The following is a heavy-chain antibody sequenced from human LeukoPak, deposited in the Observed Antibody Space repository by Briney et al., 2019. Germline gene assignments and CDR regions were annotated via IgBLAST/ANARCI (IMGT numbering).Heavy chain of an antibody. Sequence: SETLSLTCAVYGGSFSGYYWSWIRQPPGKGLEWIGEINHSGSTNYNPSLKSRVTISVDTSKNQFSLKLSSVTAADTAVYYCARDFTCSGGSCYLDYWGQGTLVTVSS. CDR1: GGSFSGYY. CDR3: ARDFTCSGGSCYLDY. D-gene: IGHD2-15*01. J-gene: IGHJ4*02. CDR2: INHSGST. V-gene: IGHV4-34*01.